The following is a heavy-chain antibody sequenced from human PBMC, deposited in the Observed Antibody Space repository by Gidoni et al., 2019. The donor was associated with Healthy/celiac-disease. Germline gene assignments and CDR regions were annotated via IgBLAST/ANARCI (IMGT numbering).Heavy chain of an antibody. CDR1: GFTFSSYE. Sequence: EVQLVESGGGLVQPGGSLRLSCAASGFTFSSYEMNWVRQAPGKGLEWVSYISSSGSTIYYADSVKGRFTISRDNAKNSLYLQMNSLRAEDTAVYYCARVPYGDYVYYGMDVWGQGTTVTVSS. J-gene: IGHJ6*02. CDR3: ARVPYGDYVYYGMDV. V-gene: IGHV3-48*03. D-gene: IGHD4-17*01. CDR2: ISSSGSTI.